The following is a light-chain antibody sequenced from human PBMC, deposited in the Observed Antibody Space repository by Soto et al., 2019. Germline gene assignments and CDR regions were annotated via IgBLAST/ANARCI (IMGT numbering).Light chain of an antibody. CDR3: GADHGSGGNFVSV. CDR1: SGYSNYK. CDR2: VGTGGIVG. J-gene: IGLJ2*01. Sequence: QSVLTQPPSASASLGASVTLTCTLSSGYSNYKVDWYQQRPGKGPRFVMRVGTGGIVGSKGDGIPDRFSVLGSGLNRYLTIKNIQEEDESDYHCGADHGSGGNFVSVFGGGTKVTVL. V-gene: IGLV9-49*01.